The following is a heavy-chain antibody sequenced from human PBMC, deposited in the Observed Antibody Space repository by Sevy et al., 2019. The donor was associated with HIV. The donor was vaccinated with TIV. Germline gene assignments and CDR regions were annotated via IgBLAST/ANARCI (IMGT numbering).Heavy chain of an antibody. CDR3: ARGPPDGSYDYFDY. CDR1: EFTFSSYN. Sequence: GGSLRLSCAASEFTFSSYNMNWVRQAPGKGLEWVSSISGSSNYIYYAESVKGRFRISRDNVKDTLYLQMNSLRADDTAVYYCARGPPDGSYDYFDYRGQGTLVTVSS. J-gene: IGHJ4*02. D-gene: IGHD1-26*01. CDR2: ISGSSNYI. V-gene: IGHV3-21*06.